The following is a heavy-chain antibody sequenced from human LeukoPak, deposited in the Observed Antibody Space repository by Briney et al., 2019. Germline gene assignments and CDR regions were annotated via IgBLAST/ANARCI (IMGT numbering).Heavy chain of an antibody. V-gene: IGHV4-39*07. J-gene: IGHJ4*02. D-gene: IGHD6-19*01. CDR1: GGSISSSSYY. CDR2: IYYSGST. CDR3: ARSDTSSGWSFDY. Sequence: SETLSLTCTVSGGSISSSSYYWGWIRQPPGKGLEWIGSIYYSGSTYYNPSLKSRVTISVDTSKNQFSLKLSSVTAADTAVYYCARSDTSSGWSFDYWGQGTLVTVSS.